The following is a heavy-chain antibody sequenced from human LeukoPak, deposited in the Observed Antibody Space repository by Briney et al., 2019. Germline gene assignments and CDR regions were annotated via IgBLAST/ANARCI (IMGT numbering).Heavy chain of an antibody. CDR2: ISWNSGSI. J-gene: IGHJ4*02. D-gene: IGHD3-10*01. CDR3: AKAPYGSGSYWFDY. Sequence: GGSLRLSCAASGFTFDDYAMHWVRQAPGKGLEWVSGISWNSGSIGYADSVKGRFTISRDNAKNSLYLQMNSLRAEDTALYYCAKAPYGSGSYWFDYWGQGTLVTVSS. V-gene: IGHV3-9*01. CDR1: GFTFDDYA.